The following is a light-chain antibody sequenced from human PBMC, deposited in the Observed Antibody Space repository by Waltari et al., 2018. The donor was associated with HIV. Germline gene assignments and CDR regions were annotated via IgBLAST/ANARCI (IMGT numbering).Light chain of an antibody. V-gene: IGLV1-47*01. J-gene: IGLJ1*01. CDR2: RNN. CDR1: SSTIGSDY. CDR3: AAWDDSLSGYV. Sequence: QSVLTQPPSASRTPGQRATISCSGRSSTIGSDYVYWYQQLPGTAPKPLTYRNNQRPSGVPDRIAGSKSGNSASLAISGLRSEEEADYYCAAWDDSLSGYVFGTGTKVTVL.